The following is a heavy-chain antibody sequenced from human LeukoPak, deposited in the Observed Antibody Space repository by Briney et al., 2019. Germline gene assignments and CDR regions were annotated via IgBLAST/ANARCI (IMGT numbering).Heavy chain of an antibody. J-gene: IGHJ4*02. D-gene: IGHD3-22*01. CDR3: ATDSSGYLTIDY. CDR2: FDPEDGET. CDR1: GYTLTELS. V-gene: IGHV1-24*01. Sequence: ASVKVSCKVSGYTLTELSMHWVRQAPGKGLEWMGGFDPEDGETIYAQKFQGRVTMTEDTSTDTAYMELSSLRSEDTAVYYCATDSSGYLTIDYWGQGTLVTVSP.